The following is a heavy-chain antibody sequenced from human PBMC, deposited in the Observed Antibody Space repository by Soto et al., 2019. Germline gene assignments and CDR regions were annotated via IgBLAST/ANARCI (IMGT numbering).Heavy chain of an antibody. Sequence: QVRLVESGGGLVKPGGSLRLSCVASGFTFTDHYMSWIRQAPGKGLEWIAYMSPSGSGISYADSAKGRFTISRDNARNTVYLQMNTLRAEETAVYYCARTARLVDYWGQGTLVTVSS. J-gene: IGHJ4*02. V-gene: IGHV3-11*01. CDR3: ARTARLVDY. CDR1: GFTFTDHY. CDR2: MSPSGSGI.